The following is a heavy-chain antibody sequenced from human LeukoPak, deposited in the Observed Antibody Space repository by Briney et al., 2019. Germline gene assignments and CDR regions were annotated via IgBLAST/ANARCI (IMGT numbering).Heavy chain of an antibody. D-gene: IGHD3-10*01. J-gene: IGHJ5*02. CDR3: ARDLAVLWFRVFDP. Sequence: SETLSLTCTVSGGSISSYYWSWIRQPPGKGLEWIGYIYYSGSTNYNPSLKSRVTISVDTSKNQFSLKLSSVTAADTAVYYCARDLAVLWFRVFDPWGQGTLVTVSS. CDR2: IYYSGST. CDR1: GGSISSYY. V-gene: IGHV4-59*01.